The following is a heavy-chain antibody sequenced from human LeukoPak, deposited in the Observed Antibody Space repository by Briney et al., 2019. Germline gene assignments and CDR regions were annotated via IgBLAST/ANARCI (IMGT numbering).Heavy chain of an antibody. D-gene: IGHD3-10*01. CDR1: GFTFDDYV. Sequence: GGSLRLSCAASGFTFDDYVLHWIRRAPGKGLEWVSGINWNSVNIGYADSVKGRFTISRDNAKQCLYQQMDRLRPEDTALYYGAKDTGKNSYDYMDVWGKGTTVTVSS. J-gene: IGHJ6*03. V-gene: IGHV3-9*01. CDR2: INWNSVNI. CDR3: AKDTGKNSYDYMDV.